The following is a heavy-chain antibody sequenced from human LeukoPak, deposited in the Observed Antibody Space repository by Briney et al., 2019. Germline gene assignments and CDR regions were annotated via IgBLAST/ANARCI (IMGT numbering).Heavy chain of an antibody. D-gene: IGHD3-22*01. CDR2: IKSKTDGGTT. CDR3: TTYDSSGYSNFDY. V-gene: IGHV3-15*01. J-gene: IGHJ4*02. Sequence: SGGSLRLSCAASGFTFSNAWMSWVRQAPGKGLEWVGGIKSKTDGGTTDYAAPVKGRFTISRDDSKNTLYLQMNSLKTEDTAVYYCTTYDSSGYSNFDYWGQGTLVTVSS. CDR1: GFTFSNAW.